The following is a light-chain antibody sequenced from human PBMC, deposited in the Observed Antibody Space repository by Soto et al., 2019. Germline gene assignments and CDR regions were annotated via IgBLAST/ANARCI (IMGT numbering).Light chain of an antibody. Sequence: EIVMTQSPATLSVYPGERATLSCRASQSVGSNLAWYQQKPGQAPRLLIYGASTRANGIPARFSGSGSGTEFTLTISSLQSEDFAIYFCQQYNNWPPDRTFGQGTKVEIK. J-gene: IGKJ1*01. CDR2: GAS. V-gene: IGKV3-15*01. CDR1: QSVGSN. CDR3: QQYNNWPPDRT.